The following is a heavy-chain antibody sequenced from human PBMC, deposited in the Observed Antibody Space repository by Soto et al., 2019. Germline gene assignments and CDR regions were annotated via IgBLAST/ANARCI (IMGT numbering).Heavy chain of an antibody. CDR3: ASVPYYYDSSGYYDDY. CDR2: ISYDGSNK. CDR1: GFTFSSYA. J-gene: IGHJ4*02. Sequence: QPGGSLRLSCAASGFTFSSYAMHWVRQAPGKGLEWVAVISYDGSNKYYADSVKGRFTISRDNSKNTLYLQMNSLRAEDTAVYYCASVPYYYDSSGYYDDYWGQGTLVTVSS. V-gene: IGHV3-30-3*01. D-gene: IGHD3-22*01.